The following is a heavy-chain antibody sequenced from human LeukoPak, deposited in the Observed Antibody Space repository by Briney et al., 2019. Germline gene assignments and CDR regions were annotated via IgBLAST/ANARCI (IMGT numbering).Heavy chain of an antibody. V-gene: IGHV3-48*01. J-gene: IGHJ4*02. CDR3: ARGTIVGSSPPHFDC. D-gene: IGHD2-15*01. CDR2: IGPSGSPI. CDR1: GFSFTDYS. Sequence: PGGSLRLSCAASGFSFTDYSMNWVRQAPGKGLEWLSYIGPSGSPIHYADSVKRRFTPSTDSAQNSLFLQMNSLRAEDTAVYYCARGTIVGSSPPHFDCWGQGSLVTVCS.